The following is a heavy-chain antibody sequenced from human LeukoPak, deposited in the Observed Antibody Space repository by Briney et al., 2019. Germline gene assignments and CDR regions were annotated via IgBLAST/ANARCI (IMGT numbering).Heavy chain of an antibody. V-gene: IGHV1-24*01. D-gene: IGHD6-13*01. Sequence: ASVKVSCKVSGYTLTELSMHWVRQAPGKGLEWMGGFDPEDGETIYAQKFQGRVTMTEDTSTDTAYMELSSLRSEDTAVYYCATQYSSSWSTDFDYWGQGTLVTVSS. CDR1: GYTLTELS. CDR2: FDPEDGET. CDR3: ATQYSSSWSTDFDY. J-gene: IGHJ4*02.